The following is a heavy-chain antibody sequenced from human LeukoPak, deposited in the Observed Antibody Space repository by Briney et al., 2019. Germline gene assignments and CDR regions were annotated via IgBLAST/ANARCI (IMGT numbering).Heavy chain of an antibody. V-gene: IGHV5-10-1*01. CDR3: ATGASKVTTDFANY. CDR2: IDPSDSYT. CDR1: GXSFTNYC. D-gene: IGHD4-17*01. J-gene: IGHJ4*02. Sequence: LGESLKISFKGSGXSFTNYCISWVRQMPGKGLEWMGRIDPSDSYTKYSPSFEGHVTISVDKSISTAFLQWSSLKASDSAMYYCATGASKVTTDFANYWGQGSQVAVSS.